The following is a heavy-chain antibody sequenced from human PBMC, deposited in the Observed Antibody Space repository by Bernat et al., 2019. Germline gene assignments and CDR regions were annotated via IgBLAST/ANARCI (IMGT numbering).Heavy chain of an antibody. J-gene: IGHJ4*02. D-gene: IGHD2-15*01. V-gene: IGHV3-72*01. CDR2: IRNKPNSYTT. CDR1: GSTFSDHY. Sequence: EVQLVESGGGLVQPGGSLRLSCAVSGSTFSDHYMDWVRQAPGKGLEWISRIRNKPNSYTTEYAASVKGRFTISRDDSKNSLYLQMNSLKTEDTAVYYCVRDAGYCSGGSCYNLFDSWGQGTLVTVSS. CDR3: VRDAGYCSGGSCYNLFDS.